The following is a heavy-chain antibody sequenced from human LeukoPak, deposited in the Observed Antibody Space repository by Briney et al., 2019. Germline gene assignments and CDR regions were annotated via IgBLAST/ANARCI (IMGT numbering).Heavy chain of an antibody. CDR2: INPNSGGT. CDR1: GYIFTNYY. Sequence: GASVKVSRKASGYIFTNYYMHWVRQAPGQGLEWMGRINPNSGGTNYAQKFQGRVTMTRDTSISTAYMELSRLRSDDTAVYHCARPHTVLYNWFDPWGQGTLVTVSS. V-gene: IGHV1-2*06. D-gene: IGHD4-11*01. CDR3: ARPHTVLYNWFDP. J-gene: IGHJ5*02.